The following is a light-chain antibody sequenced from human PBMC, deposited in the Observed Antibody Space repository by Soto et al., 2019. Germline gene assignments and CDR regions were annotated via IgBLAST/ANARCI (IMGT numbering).Light chain of an antibody. Sequence: DIVMTQSPLSLPVTPGEPASISCRSSQSLLLSNGYNYLDWYLQKPGQSPQLLIYLGSNRASGVPDRFSGSGSGTDFTLKISRVEAEDFGVYYCLQALQTPPTFGQGTKVEIK. V-gene: IGKV2-28*01. CDR3: LQALQTPPT. CDR2: LGS. J-gene: IGKJ1*01. CDR1: QSLLLSNGYNY.